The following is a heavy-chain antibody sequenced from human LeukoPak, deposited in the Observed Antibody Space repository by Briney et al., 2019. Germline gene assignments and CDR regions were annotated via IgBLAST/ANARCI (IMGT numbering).Heavy chain of an antibody. V-gene: IGHV4-59*01. Sequence: SETLSLTCTVSGGSISSYYWSWIRQPPGKGLEWIGYTYYSGSTNYNPSLKSRVTISVDTSKNQFSLKLSSVTAADTAVYYCARGIVVVVAATDSSLPFDPWGQGTLVTVSS. CDR3: ARGIVVVVAATDSSLPFDP. J-gene: IGHJ5*02. CDR1: GGSISSYY. CDR2: TYYSGST. D-gene: IGHD2-15*01.